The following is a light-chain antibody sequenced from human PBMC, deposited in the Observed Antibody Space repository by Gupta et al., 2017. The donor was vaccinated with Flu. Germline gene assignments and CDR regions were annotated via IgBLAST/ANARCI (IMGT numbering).Light chain of an antibody. CDR2: GAS. J-gene: IGKJ1*01. Sequence: EIVFTQSPGTVSLSPGERATLSCRASQNFSSSYLTWYQHKPGQAPRLLIYGASSRATGIPDRFSGSGSGTDFTLTISRLEPEDSAVYYCHQYGSSPWTLGQGTKVEI. V-gene: IGKV3-20*01. CDR1: QNFSSSY. CDR3: HQYGSSPWT.